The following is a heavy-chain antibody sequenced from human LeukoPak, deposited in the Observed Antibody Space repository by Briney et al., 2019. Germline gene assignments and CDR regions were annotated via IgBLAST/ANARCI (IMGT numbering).Heavy chain of an antibody. CDR1: GFTFSSYG. CDR3: AKRQNDDSSSARGVGYYYYYMDV. V-gene: IGHV3-30*02. J-gene: IGHJ6*03. D-gene: IGHD6-6*01. CDR2: IRYDGSNK. Sequence: GRSLRLSCAASGFTFSSYGMHWVRQAAGKGLEWVAFIRYDGSNKYYADSVKGRFTISRDNSKNTLYLQMNSLRAEDTAVYYCAKRQNDDSSSARGVGYYYYYMDVWGKGTTVTVSS.